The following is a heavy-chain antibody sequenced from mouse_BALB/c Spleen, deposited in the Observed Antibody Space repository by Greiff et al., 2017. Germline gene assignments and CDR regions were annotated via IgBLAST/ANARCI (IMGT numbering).Heavy chain of an antibody. CDR2: IWAGGSA. CDR3: ARDRGDYRFAC. J-gene: IGHJ3*01. V-gene: IGHV2-9*02. D-gene: IGHD2-4*01. Sequence: VMLVESGPGLVAPSQSLSITCTVSGFSLTSYGVHWVRQPPGKGLEWLGVIWAGGSANYNSALMSRLSTSKDNSKSQVFLKMNSLQTDDTAMYYCARDRGDYRFACWGQGTLVTVSA. CDR1: GFSLTSYG.